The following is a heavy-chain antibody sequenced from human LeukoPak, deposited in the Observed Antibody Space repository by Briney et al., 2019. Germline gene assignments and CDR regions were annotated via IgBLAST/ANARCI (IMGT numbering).Heavy chain of an antibody. V-gene: IGHV3-23*01. CDR2: ISGSGGST. CDR3: ATSDWGDSSGYYFDY. CDR1: GFTFSSYA. D-gene: IGHD3-22*01. Sequence: GGSLRLSCAASGFTFSSYAMSWARQAPGKGLEWVSAISGSGGSTYYADSVKGRFTISRENSKNTLYPQMNSLRAEDTAVYYCATSDWGDSSGYYFDYWGQGTLVTVSS. J-gene: IGHJ4*02.